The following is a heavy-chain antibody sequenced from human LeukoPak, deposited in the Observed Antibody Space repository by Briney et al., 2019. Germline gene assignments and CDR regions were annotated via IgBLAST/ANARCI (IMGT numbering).Heavy chain of an antibody. CDR1: EFTVSSNC. V-gene: IGHV3-66*02. CDR2: IYTSGST. J-gene: IGHJ6*02. Sequence: GGSLRLSCVASEFTVSSNCMNWVRQAPGKGLEWVSFIYTSGSTYYADSVRGRFTISRDNSKNTLYLEMNSLRAEDTAVYYCARVGTTVSTNYYGMDVWGQGTTVTVSS. CDR3: ARVGTTVSTNYYGMDV. D-gene: IGHD4-11*01.